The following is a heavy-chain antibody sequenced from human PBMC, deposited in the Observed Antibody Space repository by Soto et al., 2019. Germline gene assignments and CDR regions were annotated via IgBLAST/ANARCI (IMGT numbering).Heavy chain of an antibody. CDR2: ISAYNGNT. Sequence: ASVKVSCKASGYTFTSYGISWVRQAPGRGLEWMGWISAYNGNTNYAQKLQGRVTMTTDTSTSTAYMELRSLRSDDTAVYYCARLPCTRDSCGSRATSEDWGQGSLVTVSS. D-gene: IGHD6-25*01. CDR1: GYTFTSYG. J-gene: IGHJ4*02. V-gene: IGHV1-18*01. CDR3: ARLPCTRDSCGSRATSED.